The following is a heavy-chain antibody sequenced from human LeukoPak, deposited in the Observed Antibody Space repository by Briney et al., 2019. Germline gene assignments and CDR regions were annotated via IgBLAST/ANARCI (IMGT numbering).Heavy chain of an antibody. V-gene: IGHV3-48*02. CDR2: ISSGSNSI. Sequence: VGSLRLSCAASGFTFSIYRMNWVRQAPGKGLEWLSYISSGSNSIFYADSVKGRFTISRDNAKNSLFLQVNSLRDEDTAVYYCARGSYYAPYYFDYWGQGTLVTVSS. D-gene: IGHD1-26*01. CDR1: GFTFSIYR. CDR3: ARGSYYAPYYFDY. J-gene: IGHJ4*02.